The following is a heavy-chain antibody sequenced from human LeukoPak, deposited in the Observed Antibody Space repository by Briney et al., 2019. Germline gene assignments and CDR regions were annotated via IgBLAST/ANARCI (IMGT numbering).Heavy chain of an antibody. CDR2: IIPILGIA. CDR1: GGTFSSYA. Sequence: SVKVSCKASGGTFSSYAISWVRQAPGQGLEWMGRIIPILGIANYAQKFQGRVTITADKSTSTAYMELSSLRSEDTAVYYCARSAGYGYEYPYYFDYWGQGTLVTVSS. V-gene: IGHV1-69*04. CDR3: ARSAGYGYEYPYYFDY. J-gene: IGHJ4*02. D-gene: IGHD5-18*01.